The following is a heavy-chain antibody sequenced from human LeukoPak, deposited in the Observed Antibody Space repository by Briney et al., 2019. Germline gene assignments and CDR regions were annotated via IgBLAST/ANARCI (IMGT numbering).Heavy chain of an antibody. CDR3: ARVLQYVGDPFDI. J-gene: IGHJ3*02. V-gene: IGHV1-2*02. CDR2: INPNSGGT. Sequence: ASVKVSCKASGYTFTAYYMHWVRQAPGQGLEWMGWINPNSGGTNYAQKFQGRVTMTRDTSISTAYMELTNLRADDTAPYYCARVLQYVGDPFDIWGQGTMVTVSS. D-gene: IGHD2-8*01. CDR1: GYTFTAYY.